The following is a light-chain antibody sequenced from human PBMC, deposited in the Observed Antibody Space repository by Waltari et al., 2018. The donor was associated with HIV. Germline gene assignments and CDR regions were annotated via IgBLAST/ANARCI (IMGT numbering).Light chain of an antibody. CDR3: QQYGSSPET. Sequence: DIVLTQSPGTLSLSPGERATLSCRATQSVRNRYVAWYQQRPGQAPRLLIYGASSRATGIPDRFSGSGSGTDFSLTISRLEPEDFAVYFCQQYGSSPETFGQGTKVEMK. J-gene: IGKJ1*01. CDR1: QSVRNRY. CDR2: GAS. V-gene: IGKV3-20*01.